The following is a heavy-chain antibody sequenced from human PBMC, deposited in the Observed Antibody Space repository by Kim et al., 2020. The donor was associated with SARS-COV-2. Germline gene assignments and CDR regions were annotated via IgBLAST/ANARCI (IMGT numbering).Heavy chain of an antibody. CDR2: IWYDGSNK. CDR3: AKVVHYGSGSYYNYYYYGTDV. V-gene: IGHV3-33*06. D-gene: IGHD3-10*01. J-gene: IGHJ6*02. CDR1: GFTFSSYA. Sequence: GGSLRLSCAASGFTFSSYAMHWVRQAPGKGLEWVAVIWYDGSNKYYADSVKGRFTISRDNSKNTLYLQMNSLRAEDTAVYYCAKVVHYGSGSYYNYYYYGTDVWGQGTTVTVSS.